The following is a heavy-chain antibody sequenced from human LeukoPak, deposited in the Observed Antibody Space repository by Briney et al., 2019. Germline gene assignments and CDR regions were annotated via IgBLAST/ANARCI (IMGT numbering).Heavy chain of an antibody. CDR3: ARGQWLLVFDF. D-gene: IGHD3-22*01. CDR1: GGSISSYY. V-gene: IGHV4-59*01. J-gene: IGHJ4*02. CDR2: IYYSGST. Sequence: SETLSLTCTVSGGSISSYYWSWIRQPPGKGLEWIGYIYYSGSTNYNPSLKSRVTISVDTSKSHFSLKLSSVTAADTAVYYCARGQWLLVFDFWGQGTLVTVSS.